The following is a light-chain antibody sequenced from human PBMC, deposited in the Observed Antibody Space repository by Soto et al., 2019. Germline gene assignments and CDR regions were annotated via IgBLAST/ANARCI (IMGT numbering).Light chain of an antibody. CDR1: HSISNL. CDR3: QQYSTYPYT. V-gene: IGKV1-5*01. Sequence: DIQMTQSPSTLSASVGESVTLTCRASHSISNLFAWYQQKPWKAPKLVIYDAFSLESGVPSRVGGRGSGTESTLTVSSLLPDDCATYYCQQYSTYPYTFGQGTKLEIK. CDR2: DAF. J-gene: IGKJ2*01.